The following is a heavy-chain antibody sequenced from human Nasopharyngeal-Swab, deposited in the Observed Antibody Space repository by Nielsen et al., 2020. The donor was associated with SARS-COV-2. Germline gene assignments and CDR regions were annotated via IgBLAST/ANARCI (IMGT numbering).Heavy chain of an antibody. D-gene: IGHD1-26*01. Sequence: VRQPPGKGLEWVSGINWNGGSTGYADSAKGRFTISRDNAKNSLYLQMNSLRAEDTALYHCAREGSYRDFDYWGQGTLVTVSS. J-gene: IGHJ4*02. CDR2: INWNGGST. V-gene: IGHV3-20*01. CDR3: AREGSYRDFDY.